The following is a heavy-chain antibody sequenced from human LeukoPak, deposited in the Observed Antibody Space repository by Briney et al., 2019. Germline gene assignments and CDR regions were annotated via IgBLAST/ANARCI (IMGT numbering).Heavy chain of an antibody. D-gene: IGHD3-22*01. CDR1: GGSISSYY. J-gene: IGHJ2*01. CDR3: ARNYYDSSGPHWYFDL. V-gene: IGHV4-59*01. CDR2: IYYSGST. Sequence: PSETLSLTCTVSGGSISSYYWSWIRQPPGKGLEWIGHIYYSGSTNYNPSLKSRVTISVDTSKNQFSLKLSSVTAADTAVYYCARNYYDSSGPHWYFDLWGRGTLVTVSS.